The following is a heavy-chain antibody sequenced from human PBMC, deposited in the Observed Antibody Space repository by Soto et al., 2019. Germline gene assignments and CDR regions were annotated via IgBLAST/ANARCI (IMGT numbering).Heavy chain of an antibody. CDR3: ARDSGSPLYDAFDI. CDR1: GGTFSSYA. V-gene: IGHV1-69*06. CDR2: IIPIFGTA. J-gene: IGHJ3*02. Sequence: SVKVSCKASGGTFSSYAISWARQAPGQGLEWMGGIIPIFGTANYAQKFQGRVTITADKSTSTAYMELSSLRSEDTAVYYCARDSGSPLYDAFDIWGQGTMVTVSS. D-gene: IGHD3-10*01.